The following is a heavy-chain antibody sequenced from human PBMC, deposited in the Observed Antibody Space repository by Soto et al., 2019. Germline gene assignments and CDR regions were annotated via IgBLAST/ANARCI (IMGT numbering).Heavy chain of an antibody. J-gene: IGHJ4*02. V-gene: IGHV3-23*01. Sequence: GGSLRLSCAASGFTFSSYAMSWVRQAPGKGLEWVSTISGSGGSTYYADSVKGRFTISRDNSDNTLYLQMNSLRADDTAVYYCVKDGQWLPKNIYDYWGQGTLVTGSS. CDR2: ISGSGGST. CDR1: GFTFSSYA. D-gene: IGHD6-19*01. CDR3: VKDGQWLPKNIYDY.